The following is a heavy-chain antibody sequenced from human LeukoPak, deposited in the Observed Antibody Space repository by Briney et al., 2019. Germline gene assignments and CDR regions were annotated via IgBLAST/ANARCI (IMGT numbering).Heavy chain of an antibody. J-gene: IGHJ4*02. CDR1: GYTLYELS. CDR2: FDPEDGET. Sequence: ASVKVFCKVSGYTLYELSIHWVRQAPGQGLEWMGGFDPEDGETIYAQKFQGRVTMTEDTSTDTAYMELSSLRSEDTAVYYCATSVGNYYILSGYFSPFHYWGQGTLVTVSS. V-gene: IGHV1-24*01. CDR3: ATSVGNYYILSGYFSPFHY. D-gene: IGHD3-9*01.